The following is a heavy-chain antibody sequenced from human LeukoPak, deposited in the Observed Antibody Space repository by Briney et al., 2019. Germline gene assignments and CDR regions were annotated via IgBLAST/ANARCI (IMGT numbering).Heavy chain of an antibody. Sequence: SETLSLTCAVYGGSFSGYYWSWIRQPPGKGLEWIGEINHSGSTNYNPSLKSRVTISVDTSKNQFSLKLSSVTAADTAVYYCARQAAVADKYYYYYYYMDVWGKGTTVTISS. CDR2: INHSGST. CDR1: GGSFSGYY. CDR3: ARQAAVADKYYYYYYYMDV. V-gene: IGHV4-34*01. J-gene: IGHJ6*03. D-gene: IGHD6-19*01.